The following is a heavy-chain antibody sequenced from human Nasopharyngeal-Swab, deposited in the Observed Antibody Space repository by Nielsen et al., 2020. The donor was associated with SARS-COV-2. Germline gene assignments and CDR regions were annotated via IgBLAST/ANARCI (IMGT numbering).Heavy chain of an antibody. J-gene: IGHJ5*02. Sequence: WIRQPPGKGLEGIGEINHSGSSNYNPSLKSRVTISLDTSKNQFSLNLNSVTAADTAVYFCATRGSHHGTSGYYNTWFDPWGQGTLVTVSS. CDR2: INHSGSS. V-gene: IGHV4-34*01. D-gene: IGHD3-22*01. CDR3: ATRGSHHGTSGYYNTWFDP.